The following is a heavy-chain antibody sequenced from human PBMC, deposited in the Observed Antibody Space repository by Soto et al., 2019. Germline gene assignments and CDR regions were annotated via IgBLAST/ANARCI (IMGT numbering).Heavy chain of an antibody. CDR3: ALAGVGYCISTSCPWHAFDI. V-gene: IGHV1-24*01. D-gene: IGHD2-2*01. CDR1: GYTLTELS. Sequence: ASVKVSCKVSGYTLTELSMHWVRQAPGKGLEWMGGFDPEDGETIYAQKFQGRVTMTEDTSTDTAYMELSSLRSEDTAVYYCALAGVGYCISTSCPWHAFDIWGQGTMVTVSS. CDR2: FDPEDGET. J-gene: IGHJ3*02.